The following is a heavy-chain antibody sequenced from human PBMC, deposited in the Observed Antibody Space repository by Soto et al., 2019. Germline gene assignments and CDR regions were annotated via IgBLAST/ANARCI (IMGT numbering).Heavy chain of an antibody. V-gene: IGHV1-18*01. CDR1: GYTFTSYG. D-gene: IGHD6-13*01. CDR2: ISTYNGNT. J-gene: IGHJ3*02. Sequence: QVQLVQSGAEVKKPGASVKVSCKASGYTFTSYGISWVRQAPGQGPEWMGRISTYNGNTNYVQKLQGRATITTDTPTNTAYMDLRSLRYDDTAVYYCARDPGYSTTWHQAFDIWGQGTMVTVSS. CDR3: ARDPGYSTTWHQAFDI.